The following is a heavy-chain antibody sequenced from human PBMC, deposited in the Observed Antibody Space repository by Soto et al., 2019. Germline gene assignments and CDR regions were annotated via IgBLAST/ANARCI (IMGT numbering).Heavy chain of an antibody. CDR3: ARGIRQQLGSYYYYGMDV. V-gene: IGHV4-34*01. CDR1: GGSFSGYY. J-gene: IGHJ6*02. Sequence: PSETLSLTCTVYGGSFSGYYWSWVRQPPGKGLEWIGEINHSGSTNYNPSLKSRVTISVDTSKNQFSLKLSSVTAADTAVYYCARGIRQQLGSYYYYGMDVWGQGTTVT. CDR2: INHSGST. D-gene: IGHD6-13*01.